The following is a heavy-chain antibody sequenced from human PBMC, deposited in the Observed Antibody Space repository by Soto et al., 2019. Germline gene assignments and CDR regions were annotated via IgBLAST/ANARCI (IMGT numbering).Heavy chain of an antibody. CDR3: ARGGHIAVVTASFDY. CDR2: IHPSGGGT. V-gene: IGHV1-46*02. D-gene: IGHD2-21*02. CDR1: GYTFNTYY. J-gene: IGHJ4*02. Sequence: QVQLVQSGAEVRKPGASVKVSCKPSGYTFNTYYLHWLRQAPGQALEWMGVIHPSGGGTTYAQKFHGRVTVTRDTSTTTVFMELSSLRSDDTAVYYCARGGHIAVVTASFDYWGQGTLVTVSS.